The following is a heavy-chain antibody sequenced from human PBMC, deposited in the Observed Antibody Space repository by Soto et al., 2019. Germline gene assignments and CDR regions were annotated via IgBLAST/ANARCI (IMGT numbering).Heavy chain of an antibody. D-gene: IGHD6-19*01. Sequence: GGSLRLSCAASGFTFSSYGMHWVRQAPGKGLEWVAVIWYDGSNKYYADSVKGRFTISRDNSKNTLYLQMNSLRAEDTAVYYCARERSAVAGYYYYYGMDVWGQGTTVTVSS. CDR3: ARERSAVAGYYYYYGMDV. J-gene: IGHJ6*02. V-gene: IGHV3-33*01. CDR1: GFTFSSYG. CDR2: IWYDGSNK.